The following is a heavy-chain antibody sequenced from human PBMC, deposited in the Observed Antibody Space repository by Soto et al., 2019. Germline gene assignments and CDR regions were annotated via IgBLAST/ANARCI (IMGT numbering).Heavy chain of an antibody. CDR3: ARVYSGSYYLFDY. J-gene: IGHJ4*02. D-gene: IGHD1-26*01. CDR2: INAGNGNT. V-gene: IGHV1-3*01. Sequence: ASVKVSCKASGYTFTSYAMHWVRQAPGQRLEWMGWINAGNGNTEYSQKFQGRVTITRDTSASTAYMELSSLRSEDTAVYYCARVYSGSYYLFDYWGQGTLVTVSS. CDR1: GYTFTSYA.